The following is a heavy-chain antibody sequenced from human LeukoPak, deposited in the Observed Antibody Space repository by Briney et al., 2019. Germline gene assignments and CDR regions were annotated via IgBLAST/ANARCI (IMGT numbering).Heavy chain of an antibody. CDR1: GFTFTSYA. CDR2: MSYDGSNE. Sequence: GRSLRLSCTASGFTFTSYAMHWVRQAPGKGLEWVAVMSYDGSNERYADSVKGRFTISRDNSKNTLYLQMNSLRAEDTAVYYCAKDLHSSSYYYYYMDVWGKGTTVTVSS. D-gene: IGHD6-6*01. CDR3: AKDLHSSSYYYYYMDV. V-gene: IGHV3-30*04. J-gene: IGHJ6*03.